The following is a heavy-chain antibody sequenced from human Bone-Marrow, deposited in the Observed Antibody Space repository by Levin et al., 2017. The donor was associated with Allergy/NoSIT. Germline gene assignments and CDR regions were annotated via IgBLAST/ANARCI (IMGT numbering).Heavy chain of an antibody. D-gene: IGHD1-26*01. CDR3: ARDYSGTYYTYYFEY. CDR2: IYHSGST. J-gene: IGHJ4*02. Sequence: PSETLSLTCAVSGYSISSGYFWGWIRQPPGKGLEWIASIYHSGSTYYNPSLKSRVTISMDTSSNQFSLKLASVTAADTAVYYCARDYSGTYYTYYFEYWGQGTLVTVSS. V-gene: IGHV4-38-2*02. CDR1: GYSISSGYF.